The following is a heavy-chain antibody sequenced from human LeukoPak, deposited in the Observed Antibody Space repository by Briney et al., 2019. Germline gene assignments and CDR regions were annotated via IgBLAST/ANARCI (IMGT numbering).Heavy chain of an antibody. Sequence: GGSLRLSCAASGFTFSSYGMHWVRQAPGKGLEWVAVISYDGSNKYYADSVKGRFTISRDNSKNTLYLQMNSLRAEDTAVYYCAKDGGSSGWHRLLSHYYYYMDVWGKGTTVTVSS. CDR2: ISYDGSNK. CDR1: GFTFSSYG. V-gene: IGHV3-30*18. CDR3: AKDGGSSGWHRLLSHYYYYMDV. J-gene: IGHJ6*03. D-gene: IGHD6-19*01.